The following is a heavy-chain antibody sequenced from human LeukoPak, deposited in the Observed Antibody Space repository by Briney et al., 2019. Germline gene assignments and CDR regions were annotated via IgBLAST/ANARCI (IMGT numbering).Heavy chain of an antibody. CDR2: IYHSGST. CDR3: ASLDYSVGYFDY. CDR1: GGSISSGGYY. V-gene: IGHV4-30-2*01. J-gene: IGHJ4*02. Sequence: SETLSLTCTVSGGSISSGGYYWSWIRQPPGKGLEWIGYIYHSGSTYYNPSLKSRVTISVDRSKNQFSLKLSSVTAADTAVYYCASLDYSVGYFDYWGQGTLVTVSS. D-gene: IGHD4-11*01.